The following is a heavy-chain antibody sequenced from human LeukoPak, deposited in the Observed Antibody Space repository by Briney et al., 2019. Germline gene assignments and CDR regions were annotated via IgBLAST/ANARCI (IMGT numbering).Heavy chain of an antibody. CDR1: GGSISSYY. CDR3: ARVAVAGTWYFYL. V-gene: IGHV4-59*01. J-gene: IGHJ2*01. CDR2: IYYSGST. D-gene: IGHD6-19*01. Sequence: SETLSLTCTVSGGSISSYYWSWIRQPPGKGLEWIGYIYYSGSTNYNPSLKSRDTISVDTSKNQFSLKLSSVTAADTAVYYCARVAVAGTWYFYLWGRGTLVTVSS.